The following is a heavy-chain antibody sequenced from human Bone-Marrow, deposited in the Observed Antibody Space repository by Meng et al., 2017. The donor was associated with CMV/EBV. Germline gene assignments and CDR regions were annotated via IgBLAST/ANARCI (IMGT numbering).Heavy chain of an antibody. Sequence: ASVKVSCKASGYTFTGYYMHWVRQAPGQGLEWMGWINPNSGGTNYAQKFQGRVTMTRDTSISTAYMELSRLRSDDTAVYYCGRDVAIYCSGGSCYRGSYWFDPWGQGTLVTVSS. V-gene: IGHV1-2*02. J-gene: IGHJ5*02. CDR1: GYTFTGYY. CDR3: GRDVAIYCSGGSCYRGSYWFDP. CDR2: INPNSGGT. D-gene: IGHD2-15*01.